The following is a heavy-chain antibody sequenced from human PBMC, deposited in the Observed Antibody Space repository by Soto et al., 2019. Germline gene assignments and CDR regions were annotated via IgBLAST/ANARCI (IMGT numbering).Heavy chain of an antibody. CDR2: ISSSGSTI. J-gene: IGHJ4*02. Sequence: PGGSLRLCCAASGFAFSDPYMSWIRQAPGKGLEWISYISSSGSTIYYADSVKGRFTISRDNAKKSLYLQMDSLTADDTAVYYSARGGASVTTPFDYWGQGTQVTVSS. D-gene: IGHD4-17*01. CDR3: ARGGASVTTPFDY. CDR1: GFAFSDPY. V-gene: IGHV3-11*01.